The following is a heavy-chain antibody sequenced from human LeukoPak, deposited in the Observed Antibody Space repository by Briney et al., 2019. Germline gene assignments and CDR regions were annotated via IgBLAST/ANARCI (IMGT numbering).Heavy chain of an antibody. CDR2: ISYDGSNK. CDR1: GFTFSSYA. V-gene: IGHV3-30-3*01. CDR3: ARVAGSDIVATITRRGYYFDY. Sequence: GGSLRLSCAASGFTFSSYAMHWVRQAPGKGLEWVAVISYDGSNKYYADSVKGRFTISRDNSKNTLYLQMNSLRAEGTAVYYCARVAGSDIVATITRRGYYFDYWGQGTLVTVSS. D-gene: IGHD5-12*01. J-gene: IGHJ4*02.